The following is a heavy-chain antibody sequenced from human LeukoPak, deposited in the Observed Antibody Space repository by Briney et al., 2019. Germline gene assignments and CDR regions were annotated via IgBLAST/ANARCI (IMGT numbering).Heavy chain of an antibody. CDR3: ARRPPLDV. V-gene: IGHV3-30-3*01. J-gene: IGHJ6*04. CDR2: ISYDGSNK. CDR1: GFTFSSYA. Sequence: PGGSLRLSCAASGFTFSSYAMHWVRQAPGKGLEWVAVISYDGSNKYYADSVKGRFTISRDNSKNTLYLQMNSLRAEDTAVYYCARRPPLDVWGKGTTVTVSS.